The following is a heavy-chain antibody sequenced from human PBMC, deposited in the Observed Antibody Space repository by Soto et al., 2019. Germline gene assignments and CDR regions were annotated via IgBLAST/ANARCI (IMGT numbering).Heavy chain of an antibody. V-gene: IGHV5-10-1*01. Sequence: EVQLVQSGAEVKKPGESLRISCKGSGYSFTSYWISWVRQMPGKGLEWMGRIDPSDSYTNYSPSFQGHVTISADKSIGTAYLQWSSLKASDTAMYYCATSYYDSSGYYPPGSDYWGQGTLVTVSS. CDR3: ATSYYDSSGYYPPGSDY. CDR2: IDPSDSYT. D-gene: IGHD3-22*01. J-gene: IGHJ4*02. CDR1: GYSFTSYW.